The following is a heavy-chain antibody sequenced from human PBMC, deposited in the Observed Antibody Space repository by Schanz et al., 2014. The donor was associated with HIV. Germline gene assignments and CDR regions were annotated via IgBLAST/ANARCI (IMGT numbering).Heavy chain of an antibody. CDR2: ISESGGRT. CDR1: GFNFNNYA. Sequence: EVQLAESGGGVVQPGRSLRLSCAASGFNFNNYAMTWVRQAPGKGLEWVSSISESGGRTYYADSVNGRFTISRDNSKNTLYLQMTTLRIDDTAVYYCAKPEYDSRGNSQSHFDYWGQGTLVTVSS. CDR3: AKPEYDSRGNSQSHFDY. V-gene: IGHV3-23*04. J-gene: IGHJ4*02. D-gene: IGHD3-22*01.